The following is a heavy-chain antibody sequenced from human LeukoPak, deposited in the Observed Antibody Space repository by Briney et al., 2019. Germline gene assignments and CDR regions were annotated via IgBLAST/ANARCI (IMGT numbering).Heavy chain of an antibody. J-gene: IGHJ3*01. V-gene: IGHV4-4*02. CDR3: ASASSGWYDAFDV. CDR2: IYHSGNT. CDR1: GAFISGSNW. Sequence: PSETLSLTCAVSGAFISGSNWWSWVRQPPGKGLEWIGEIYHSGNTNYNPSLKSRVTISVDKSKNRFSLKLSSVTAADTAVYYCASASSGWYDAFDVWGQGTMVMVSS. D-gene: IGHD6-19*01.